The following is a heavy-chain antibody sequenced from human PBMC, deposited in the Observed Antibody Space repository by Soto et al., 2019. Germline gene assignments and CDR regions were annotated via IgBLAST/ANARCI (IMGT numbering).Heavy chain of an antibody. CDR2: ISSSSTI. Sequence: EVQLVESGGDLVQPGGSLSLSGAASGFTFSTYSMNWVRQAPGKGLEWVSSISSSSTIYYADSVKGRFTISRDTVQNALYLQMHSLRAEDTAVYYCARERGSGWTFDYWGQGTLVTVSS. V-gene: IGHV3-48*01. CDR3: ARERGSGWTFDY. D-gene: IGHD6-19*01. CDR1: GFTFSTYS. J-gene: IGHJ4*02.